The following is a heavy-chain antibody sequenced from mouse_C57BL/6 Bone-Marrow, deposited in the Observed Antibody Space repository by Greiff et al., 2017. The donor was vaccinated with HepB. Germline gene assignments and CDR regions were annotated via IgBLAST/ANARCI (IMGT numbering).Heavy chain of an antibody. J-gene: IGHJ3*01. Sequence: EVQVVESGPELVKPGASVKMSCKASGYTFTDYNMHWVKQSHGKSLEWIGYINPNNGGTSYNQKFKGKATLTVNKSSSTAYMELRSLTSEDSAVYYCARCYGYEFAYWGQGTLVTVSA. CDR3: ARCYGYEFAY. V-gene: IGHV1-22*01. CDR1: GYTFTDYN. D-gene: IGHD2-2*01. CDR2: INPNNGGT.